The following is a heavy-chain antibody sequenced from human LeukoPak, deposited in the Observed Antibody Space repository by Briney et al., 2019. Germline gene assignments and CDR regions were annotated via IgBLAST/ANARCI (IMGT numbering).Heavy chain of an antibody. CDR1: GGSISSSSYY. D-gene: IGHD3-22*01. Sequence: SETLSHTCTVSGGSISSSSYYWGWIRQPPGKGLEWIGSIYYSGSTYYNPSLKSRVTISVDTSKNQFSLKLSSVTAAETAVYYCASDYYDSSGYPLPFDYWGQGTLVTVSS. V-gene: IGHV4-39*01. CDR2: IYYSGST. CDR3: ASDYYDSSGYPLPFDY. J-gene: IGHJ4*02.